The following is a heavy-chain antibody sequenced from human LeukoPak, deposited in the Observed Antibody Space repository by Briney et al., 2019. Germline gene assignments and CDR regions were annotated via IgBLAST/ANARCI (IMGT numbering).Heavy chain of an antibody. CDR2: ISYDGSNK. J-gene: IGHJ4*02. V-gene: IGHV3-30*03. D-gene: IGHD3-22*01. CDR1: GFTFVTYA. CDR3: ARDSSGILLH. Sequence: GGSLRLSCEAPGFTFVTYAMHWARQAPAKGLEWMAVISYDGSNKYSADSVKGRFTISRDNSKNTLYLQMNSLRAEDTAVYYCARDSSGILLHWGQGTLVTVSS.